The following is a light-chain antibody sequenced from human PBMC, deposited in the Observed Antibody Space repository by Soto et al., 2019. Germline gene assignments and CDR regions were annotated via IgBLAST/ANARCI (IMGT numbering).Light chain of an antibody. J-gene: IGKJ1*01. CDR1: QSISSW. Sequence: DIQMTQSPSTLSAFAGDRVTITCRASQSISSWLAWYQRKPGKAPKLLIYKASTLESGVPSRFSGSGSGTEFSLTISSLQPDDFATYYCQQYNTYWTFGQGTKVEIK. CDR3: QQYNTYWT. CDR2: KAS. V-gene: IGKV1-5*03.